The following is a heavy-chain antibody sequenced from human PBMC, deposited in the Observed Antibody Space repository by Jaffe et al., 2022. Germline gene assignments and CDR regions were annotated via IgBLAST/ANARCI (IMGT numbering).Heavy chain of an antibody. CDR2: IYYSGST. D-gene: IGHD5-12*01. V-gene: IGHV4-59*01. J-gene: IGHJ4*02. CDR3: AREGRDGYNYFDY. Sequence: QVQLQESGPGLVKPSETLSLTCTVSGGSISSYYWSWIRQPPGKGLEWIGYIYYSGSTNYNPSLKSRVTISVDTSKNQFSLKLSSVTAADTAVYYCAREGRDGYNYFDYWGQGTLVTVSS. CDR1: GGSISSYY.